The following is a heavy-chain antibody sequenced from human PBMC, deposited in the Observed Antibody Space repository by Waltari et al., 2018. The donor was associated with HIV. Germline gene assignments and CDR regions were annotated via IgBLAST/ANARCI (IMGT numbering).Heavy chain of an antibody. D-gene: IGHD3-16*02. J-gene: IGHJ4*02. CDR3: ARDLGDYVWGSYRYTPSFDY. CDR1: VGPFCRYT. CDR2: IIPIFGTA. Sequence: QVQLVQSGAEVKKPGSSVKVSCTAVVGPFCRYTISWVRKAPGKRFGWMGGIIPIFGTANYAQKFQGRVTITADESTSTAYMELSSLRSEDTAVYYCARDLGDYVWGSYRYTPSFDYWGQGTLVTVSS. V-gene: IGHV1-69*01.